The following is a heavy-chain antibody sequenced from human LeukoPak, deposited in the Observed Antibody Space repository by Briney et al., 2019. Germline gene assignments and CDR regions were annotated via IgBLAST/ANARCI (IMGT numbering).Heavy chain of an antibody. D-gene: IGHD3-10*01. CDR2: MNPNSGKT. J-gene: IGHJ4*02. V-gene: IGHV1-8*01. CDR3: AREPLYGSGSYYKDY. CDR1: GYTFTSYD. Sequence: ASVTVSCTASGYTFTSYDINWVRQATGEGLEWMGWMNPNSGKTGYAQKFQGRVTMTMNTSITTAYMELSSLRSEDTAVYYCAREPLYGSGSYYKDYWGQGTMVTVSS.